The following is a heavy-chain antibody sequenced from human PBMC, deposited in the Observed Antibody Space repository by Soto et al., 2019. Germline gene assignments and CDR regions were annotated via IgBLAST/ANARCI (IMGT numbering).Heavy chain of an antibody. J-gene: IGHJ5*02. CDR3: ASLPGTYHSDSRAYYGWFDP. Sequence: EVQLVESGGGLVQPGGSLRLSCAASGFTFSIYWMHWVRQAPGKGLVWVSRINSDGSSTSYADSVKGRFTISRDNAKNTLYLQMNSLRAEDTAVYYCASLPGTYHSDSRAYYGWFDPWGQGTLVTVSS. V-gene: IGHV3-74*01. D-gene: IGHD3-22*01. CDR1: GFTFSIYW. CDR2: INSDGSST.